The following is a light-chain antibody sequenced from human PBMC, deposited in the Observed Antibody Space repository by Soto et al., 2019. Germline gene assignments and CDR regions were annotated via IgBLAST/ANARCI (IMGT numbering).Light chain of an antibody. J-gene: IGLJ1*01. Sequence: QTVVTQPPSVSEAPGQRVTISCTGSSSNIGAGYEAHWYQQVPGTAPKLLIYENNNRPSGVPDRFSGSKSGTSASLAITGLQAEDEAEYYCQSYASSLSGYVFVTGTKLTVL. CDR2: ENN. V-gene: IGLV1-40*01. CDR1: SSNIGAGYE. CDR3: QSYASSLSGYV.